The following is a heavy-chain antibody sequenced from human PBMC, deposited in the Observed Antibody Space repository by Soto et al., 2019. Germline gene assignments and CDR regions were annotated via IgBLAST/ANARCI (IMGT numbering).Heavy chain of an antibody. D-gene: IGHD6-13*01. J-gene: IGHJ4*02. V-gene: IGHV4-59*01. CDR3: ARVGAAAGFGY. Sequence: SETLSLTCTVSGGSISSYYWSWIRQPPGKGLEWIGYIYYSGSTNYNPSLKSRVTISVDTSKNQFSLKLSSVTAADTAVYYCARVGAAAGFGYWGQGTLVTVSS. CDR2: IYYSGST. CDR1: GGSISSYY.